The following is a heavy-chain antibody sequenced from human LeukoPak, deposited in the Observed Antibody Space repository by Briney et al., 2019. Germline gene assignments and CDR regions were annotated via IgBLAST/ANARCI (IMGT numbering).Heavy chain of an antibody. CDR3: ARDPRWEPHYFDY. CDR2: ISYDGSNK. Sequence: PGGSLRLSCAASGFTVSSNYMSWVRQAPGKGLEWVAVISYDGSNKYYADSVKGRFTISRDNSKNTLYLQMNSLRAEDTAVYYCARDPRWEPHYFDYWGQGTLVTVSS. J-gene: IGHJ4*02. V-gene: IGHV3-30*03. D-gene: IGHD1-26*01. CDR1: GFTVSSNY.